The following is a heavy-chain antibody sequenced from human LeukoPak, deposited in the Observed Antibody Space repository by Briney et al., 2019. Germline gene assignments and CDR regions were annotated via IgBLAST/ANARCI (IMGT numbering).Heavy chain of an antibody. D-gene: IGHD5-12*01. CDR1: GYTFTNYG. Sequence: APVKVSCKASGYTFTNYGISWVRQAPGQGLEWMGWISAYNGNTNYAQKLQGRVTMTTDTSTRTAYMELRSLRSDDTAVYYCARDTYSGYDYDPYYFDYWGQGTLVTVSS. CDR3: ARDTYSGYDYDPYYFDY. CDR2: ISAYNGNT. J-gene: IGHJ4*02. V-gene: IGHV1-18*01.